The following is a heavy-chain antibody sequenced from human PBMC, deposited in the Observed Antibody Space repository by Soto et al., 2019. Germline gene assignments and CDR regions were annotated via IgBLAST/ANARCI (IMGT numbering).Heavy chain of an antibody. V-gene: IGHV3-64*01. Sequence: EVQLVASGGGLVQPGGSLRLSCAASGFTFSGYSMFWVRQAPGKGLEYVSEINTNGVNTFYAKSVKGRFPISRDNSKKTMYLQMGSMRAEDMAVYYCARGRVEDSSVWATYFAYWGQGPLVTVSS. J-gene: IGHJ4*02. CDR3: ARGRVEDSSVWATYFAY. CDR1: GFTFSGYS. D-gene: IGHD6-19*01. CDR2: INTNGVNT.